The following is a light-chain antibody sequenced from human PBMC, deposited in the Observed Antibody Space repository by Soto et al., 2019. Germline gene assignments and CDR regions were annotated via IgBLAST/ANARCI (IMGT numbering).Light chain of an antibody. V-gene: IGKV1-39*01. CDR2: AAS. J-gene: IGKJ1*01. CDR1: QSISSY. CDR3: QQYSTYSWT. Sequence: DIHMTQSPSSLSASVGDRVTITCRASQSISSYLNWYQQKPGKAPKLLIYAASSLQSGVPSRFSGSASGTEFTLTISSLQPDDFATYFCQQYSTYSWTFGQGTKVDIK.